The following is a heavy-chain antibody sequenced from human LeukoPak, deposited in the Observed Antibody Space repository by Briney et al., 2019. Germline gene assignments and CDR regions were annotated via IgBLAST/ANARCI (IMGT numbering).Heavy chain of an antibody. D-gene: IGHD3-9*01. Sequence: KPSETLSLTCTVSGGSISSGDYYWSWIRQPPGKGLEWIGYIYYSGSTYYNPSLKSRVTISVDTSKNQFSLKLSSVTAADTAVYYCGSSWFPNYDILTGWGQGTLVTVSS. CDR2: IYYSGST. CDR3: GSSWFPNYDILTG. J-gene: IGHJ4*02. V-gene: IGHV4-30-4*01. CDR1: GGSISSGDYY.